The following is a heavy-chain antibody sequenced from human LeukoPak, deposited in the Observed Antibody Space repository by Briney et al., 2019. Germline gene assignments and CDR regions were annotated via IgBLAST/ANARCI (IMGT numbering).Heavy chain of an antibody. CDR1: GFTFSSYG. CDR3: AKLPVDTDYFDY. V-gene: IGHV3-30*18. CDR2: ISYDGSNK. J-gene: IGHJ4*02. D-gene: IGHD5-18*01. Sequence: PGGSLRLSCAASGFTFSSYGMHWVRQAPGKGLEWVAVISYDGSNKYYADSVKGRFTISRDNSKNTLYLQMNSLRAEDTAVYYCAKLPVDTDYFDYWGQGTLVTVSS.